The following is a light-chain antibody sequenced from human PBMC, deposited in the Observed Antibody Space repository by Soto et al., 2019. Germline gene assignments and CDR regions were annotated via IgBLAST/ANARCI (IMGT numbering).Light chain of an antibody. V-gene: IGKV3-15*01. CDR3: QQFNVWHRT. Sequence: EILMTQSPATLSVSPGERATLSCRASQSVCSNLAWYQQKPGQAPRLLIYGASTRATDIPARFSGSGSGTEFALTINSLQSEDFAVYFCQQFNVWHRTFGQGTKVDIK. CDR1: QSVCSN. CDR2: GAS. J-gene: IGKJ1*01.